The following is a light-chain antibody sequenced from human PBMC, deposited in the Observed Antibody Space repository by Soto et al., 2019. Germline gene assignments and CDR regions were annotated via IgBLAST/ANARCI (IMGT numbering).Light chain of an antibody. V-gene: IGLV2-14*03. CDR1: SSDVGGYNY. CDR3: SSYTTSNTRQIV. CDR2: DVS. Sequence: QSVLTQPASVSGSPGQSFTISCTGTSSDVGGYNYVSWYQHHPGKAPKLMIFDVSNRPSGVSNRFSGSKSGNTASLTISWLQPEDEADYYCSSYTTSNTRQIVFGTGTKVTVL. J-gene: IGLJ1*01.